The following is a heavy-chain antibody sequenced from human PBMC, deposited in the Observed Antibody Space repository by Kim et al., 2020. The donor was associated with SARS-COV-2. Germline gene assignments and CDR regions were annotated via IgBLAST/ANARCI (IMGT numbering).Heavy chain of an antibody. D-gene: IGHD5-12*01. J-gene: IGHJ4*02. CDR3: AKEDGYNHYFDY. Sequence: GGSLRLSCAASGFTFDDYAMHWVRQAPGKGLEWVSSITWNGGTIDYADSVKGRFTISRDNAKNSLYLQMNSLRAEDTALYYCAKEDGYNHYFDYWGQGTLVTVSS. CDR1: GFTFDDYA. CDR2: ITWNGGTI. V-gene: IGHV3-9*01.